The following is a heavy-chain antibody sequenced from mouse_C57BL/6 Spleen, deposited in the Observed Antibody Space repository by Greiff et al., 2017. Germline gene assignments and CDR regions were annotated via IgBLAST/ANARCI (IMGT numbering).Heavy chain of an antibody. CDR2: ITPSSGYT. D-gene: IGHD1-2*01. CDR1: GYTFTSYT. J-gene: IGHJ1*03. Sequence: QVHVKQSGAELARPGASVKMSCKASGYTFTSYTMHWVKQRPGQGLAWIGYITPSSGYTKYNQKFKDKATLTADKSSSTAYMQLSRLTSEDSAVYYCAPPHYYCGDWYYGVWGTGTTVTVS. V-gene: IGHV1-4*01. CDR3: APPHYYCGDWYYGV.